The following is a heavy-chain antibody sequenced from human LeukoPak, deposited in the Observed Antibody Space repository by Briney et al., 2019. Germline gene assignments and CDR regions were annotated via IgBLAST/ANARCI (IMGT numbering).Heavy chain of an antibody. V-gene: IGHV3-64*01. CDR1: GFTFSSYT. Sequence: GGSLRLSCAASGFTFSSYTMHWVRQAPGKGLEYVSGISSDGDSTAYANSVKGRFTVSRDNSENTLYLQMGSLRGEDMAVYYCARGQNDFWSGQYYWGQGTLVTVSS. CDR2: ISSDGDST. D-gene: IGHD3-3*01. J-gene: IGHJ4*02. CDR3: ARGQNDFWSGQYY.